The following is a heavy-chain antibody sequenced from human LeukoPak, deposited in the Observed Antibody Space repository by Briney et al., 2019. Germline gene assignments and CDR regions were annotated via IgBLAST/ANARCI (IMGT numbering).Heavy chain of an antibody. CDR3: VRDGDVYNFDH. J-gene: IGHJ4*02. V-gene: IGHV3-74*01. D-gene: IGHD5-24*01. Sequence: GGSLRLSCAASGFTFSNYWVHWVRQAPGKGLVWVSRINRDGSTTNYADSVKGRFTVSRDNAENTLYLQMTSLRAEDTAIYYCVRDGDVYNFDHWGQGTLVTVSS. CDR2: INRDGSTT. CDR1: GFTFSNYW.